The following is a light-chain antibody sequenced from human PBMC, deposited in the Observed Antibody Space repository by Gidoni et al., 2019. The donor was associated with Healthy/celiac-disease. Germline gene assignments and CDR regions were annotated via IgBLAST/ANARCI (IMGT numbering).Light chain of an antibody. CDR2: EAS. J-gene: IGKJ4*01. V-gene: IGKV3-11*01. Sequence: ELVLTQSPATLSLSPGERATISCRASQSVSSYLAWYQQKPGQAPRLLIYEASNRATGIPASFSGSGSGTDFTLTISSREPEDFAVYYCQQRSNGPPLTFGGGTKVEIK. CDR3: QQRSNGPPLT. CDR1: QSVSSY.